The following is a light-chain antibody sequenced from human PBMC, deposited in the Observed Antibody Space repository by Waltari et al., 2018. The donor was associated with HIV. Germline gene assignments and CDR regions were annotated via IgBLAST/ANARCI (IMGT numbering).Light chain of an antibody. J-gene: IGKJ4*01. Sequence: EIVLTQSPGTLSLSPGERAILSCRASKTISSSYIACYQQRPGQAPRLLMYSTSRRATGIPDRFSGSGSGTDFTLTINRLEPEDFAVFYCQQYGTVPITFGGGTKVEIK. V-gene: IGKV3-20*01. CDR2: STS. CDR1: KTISSSY. CDR3: QQYGTVPIT.